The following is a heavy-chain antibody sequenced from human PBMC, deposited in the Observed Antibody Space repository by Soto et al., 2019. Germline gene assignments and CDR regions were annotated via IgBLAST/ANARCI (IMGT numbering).Heavy chain of an antibody. D-gene: IGHD3-22*01. J-gene: IGHJ4*02. V-gene: IGHV4-59*01. CDR2: IYYSGST. Sequence: QVQLQESGPGLVKPSETLSLTCTVSGGSFSSYYWSWIRQPPGKGLEWIGYIYYSGSTNYNPSLKSRVTXXVXTXMNQFSLKLSSVTAADTAVYYCARGNYYDSSGYYDYWGQGTLVTVSS. CDR3: ARGNYYDSSGYYDY. CDR1: GGSFSSYY.